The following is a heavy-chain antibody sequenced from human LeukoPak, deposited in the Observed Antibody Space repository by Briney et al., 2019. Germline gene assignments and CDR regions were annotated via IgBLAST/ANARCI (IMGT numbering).Heavy chain of an antibody. V-gene: IGHV3-30*03. D-gene: IGHD2-15*01. CDR2: ISNDGVNE. CDR3: ASQYCGGGSCYSVFAY. CDR1: GFTFRSYG. J-gene: IGHJ4*02. Sequence: GGSLRLSCAASGFTFRSYGMHWVRQAPGEGLEWVALISNDGVNEYYADSVKGRFTISRDNSKNTLYLQMDSLRPEDTAVYYCASQYCGGGSCYSVFAYWGQGTLITVSS.